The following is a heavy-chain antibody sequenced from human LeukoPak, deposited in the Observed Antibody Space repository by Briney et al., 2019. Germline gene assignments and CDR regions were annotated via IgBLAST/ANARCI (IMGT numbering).Heavy chain of an antibody. J-gene: IGHJ4*02. CDR3: ARQPFTIFGVVGYFDY. CDR2: IIPISGTA. Sequence: SVKVSCKASGGTFSSQAISWVRQAPGQGLEWMGGIIPISGTANYAQKFQGRVTITADESTSTAYMELSSLRSKDTAVYYCARQPFTIFGVVGYFDYWGQGTLVTVSS. D-gene: IGHD3-3*01. CDR1: GGTFSSQA. V-gene: IGHV1-69*01.